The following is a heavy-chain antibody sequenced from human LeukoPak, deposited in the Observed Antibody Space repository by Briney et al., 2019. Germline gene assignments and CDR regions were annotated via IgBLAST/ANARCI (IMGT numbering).Heavy chain of an antibody. CDR3: AQITSAAGIRALLFGY. V-gene: IGHV4-30-2*01. D-gene: IGHD6-13*01. CDR2: IFHSGNS. J-gene: IGHJ4*02. Sequence: SETLSLTCAVSGDSISSGDYSWSWLRQPSGKGLEWIGYIFHSGNSYYNPSLKSRVTISVDTSKNQFSLKLSSVTAADTAVYYCAQITSAAGIRALLFGYWGQGTLVTVSS. CDR1: GDSISSGDYS.